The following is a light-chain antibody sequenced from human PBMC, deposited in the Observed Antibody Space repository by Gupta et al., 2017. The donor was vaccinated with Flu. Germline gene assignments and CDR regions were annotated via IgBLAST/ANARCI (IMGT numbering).Light chain of an antibody. CDR2: EVS. Sequence: QSALTQPASVSGSPGQSITTSCTGTSSDVGGYNYVSWYQQYPGKAPKLMIYEVSNRPSGVSNRFSGSKSANTASLTISGLQAEDEANYYCSPFTSTSTWVFGGGTKLTVL. V-gene: IGLV2-14*01. CDR3: SPFTSTSTWV. CDR1: SSDVGGYNY. J-gene: IGLJ3*02.